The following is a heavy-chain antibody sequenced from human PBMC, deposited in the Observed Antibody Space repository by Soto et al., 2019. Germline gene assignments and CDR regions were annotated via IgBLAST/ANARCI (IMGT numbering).Heavy chain of an antibody. V-gene: IGHV5-10-1*01. CDR2: IDPSDSYT. Sequence: PGESLKISCKGSGYSFTSYWISWVRQMPGKGLEWMGRIDPSDSYTNYSPSFQGHVTISADKSISTAYLQWSSLKASDTAMYYCAAPYSSSWNYYYYGMDVWGQGTTVTVS. CDR3: AAPYSSSWNYYYYGMDV. D-gene: IGHD6-13*01. CDR1: GYSFTSYW. J-gene: IGHJ6*02.